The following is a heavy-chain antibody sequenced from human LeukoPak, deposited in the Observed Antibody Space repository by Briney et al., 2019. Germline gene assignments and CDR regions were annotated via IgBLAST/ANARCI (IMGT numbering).Heavy chain of an antibody. Sequence: GGSLRLSCAASGFTVSSNYMSWVRQAPGEGLEWVSVIYSGGSTYYADSVKGRFTISRDNSKNTLYLQMNSLRAEDTAVYYCASGELLYYFDYWGQGTLVTVSS. CDR2: IYSGGST. V-gene: IGHV3-66*01. CDR3: ASGELLYYFDY. J-gene: IGHJ4*02. D-gene: IGHD3-10*01. CDR1: GFTVSSNY.